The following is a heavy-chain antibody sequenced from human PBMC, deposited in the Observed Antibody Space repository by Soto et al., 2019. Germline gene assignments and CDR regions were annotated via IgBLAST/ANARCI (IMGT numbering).Heavy chain of an antibody. CDR2: IRSKANSYAT. J-gene: IGHJ5*02. Sequence: EVQLVESGGGLVQPGGSLKLSCAASGFTLSGSTMHWVRQASGKGLEWVGRIRSKANSYATVYAASVKGRFTISRDDSKNTAYPQMNSPKSGDKAGDYCSPGYCSGGSCYGGAWFDPWGQGTLVIVSS. V-gene: IGHV3-73*02. CDR1: GFTLSGST. D-gene: IGHD2-15*01. CDR3: SPGYCSGGSCYGGAWFDP.